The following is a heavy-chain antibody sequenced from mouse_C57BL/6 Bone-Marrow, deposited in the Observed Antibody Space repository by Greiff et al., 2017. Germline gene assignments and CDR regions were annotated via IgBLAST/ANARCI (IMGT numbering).Heavy chain of an antibody. V-gene: IGHV1-53*01. CDR2: INPSNGGT. Sequence: VQLQQSGPELVKPGASVKLSCKASGYTFTSYWMHWVKQRPGQGLEWIGNINPSNGGTNYNEKFKSKATLTVDKSSSTAYMQLSSLTSEDSAVYYCARGDGYYLYYAMDYWGQGTSVTVSS. D-gene: IGHD2-3*01. J-gene: IGHJ4*01. CDR3: ARGDGYYLYYAMDY. CDR1: GYTFTSYW.